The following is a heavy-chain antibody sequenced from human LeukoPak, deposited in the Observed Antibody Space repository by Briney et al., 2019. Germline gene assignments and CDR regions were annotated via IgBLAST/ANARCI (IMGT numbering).Heavy chain of an antibody. CDR1: GFTFTSSA. Sequence: GASVKVSCKASGFTFTSSAVQWVRQARGQRLEWIGWIVVGSGNTNYAQKFQERVTITRDMSTSTAYMELSSLRSEDTAVYYCAREGVNSGWYSNCFDPWGQGTLVTVSS. V-gene: IGHV1-58*01. CDR3: AREGVNSGWYSNCFDP. CDR2: IVVGSGNT. J-gene: IGHJ5*02. D-gene: IGHD6-19*01.